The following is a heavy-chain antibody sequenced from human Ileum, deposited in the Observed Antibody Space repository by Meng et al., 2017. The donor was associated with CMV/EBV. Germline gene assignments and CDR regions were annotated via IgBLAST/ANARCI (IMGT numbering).Heavy chain of an antibody. CDR1: SISSGDYY. Sequence: SISSGDYYWSWIRQPPGEGLEWIGFIKYSGRTYYNPSLTSRVTISLDTSENHFSLRLSSVTAADTAVYYCARTQDCSTTSCYTGFDPWGQGTLVTVSS. J-gene: IGHJ5*02. CDR2: IKYSGRT. CDR3: ARTQDCSTTSCYTGFDP. D-gene: IGHD2-2*01. V-gene: IGHV4-30-4*08.